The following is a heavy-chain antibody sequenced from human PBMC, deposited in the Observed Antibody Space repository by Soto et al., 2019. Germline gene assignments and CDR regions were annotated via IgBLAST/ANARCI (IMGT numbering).Heavy chain of an antibody. CDR2: ISGSGGST. Sequence: GGSLRLSCAASGFTFSSYAMSWVRQAPGKGLEWVSAISGSGGSTYYADSVKGRFTISRDNSKNTLYLQMNSLRAEDTAVYYCANLLIAAAGTGGAFDIWGQGTMVTVSS. V-gene: IGHV3-23*01. J-gene: IGHJ3*02. D-gene: IGHD6-13*01. CDR3: ANLLIAAAGTGGAFDI. CDR1: GFTFSSYA.